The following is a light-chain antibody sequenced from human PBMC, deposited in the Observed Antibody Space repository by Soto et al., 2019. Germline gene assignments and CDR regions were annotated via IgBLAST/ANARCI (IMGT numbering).Light chain of an antibody. V-gene: IGKV1-12*01. CDR2: ATS. CDR3: QQTHTFPLT. J-gene: IGKJ3*01. CDR1: QGVSGW. Sequence: DIQMTQSPSSVAASVGDRVTITCRASQGVSGWLAWYQQKPGKAPNLLIYATSNLQSGVPSRLSGSGSGTDFTLTINSLHPEDFATYYCQQTHTFPLTFGPGTKVD.